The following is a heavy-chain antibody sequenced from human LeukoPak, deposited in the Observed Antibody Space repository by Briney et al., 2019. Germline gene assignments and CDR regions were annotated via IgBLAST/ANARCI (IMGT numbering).Heavy chain of an antibody. Sequence: PSETLSLTCTVSGGSISSGDYYWSWIRQPPGKGLEWIGYIYYSGSTYYNPSLKSRVIISVDSSKNQFSLKLSSVTAADTAVYYCASREADGDTAIVNWVGPWGKGTLVTVSS. CDR1: GGSISSGDYY. J-gene: IGHJ5*02. CDR3: ASREADGDTAIVNWVGP. D-gene: IGHD5-18*01. CDR2: IYYSGST. V-gene: IGHV4-30-4*08.